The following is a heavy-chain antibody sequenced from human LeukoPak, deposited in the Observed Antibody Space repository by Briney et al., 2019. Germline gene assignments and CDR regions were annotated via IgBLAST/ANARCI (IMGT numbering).Heavy chain of an antibody. CDR3: ATSQYGDFPYYFDH. Sequence: ASVNVSCKASVFTFSNSAMQWVRQARGQRLEWIGWIVGGSGNTNYAQKFQERVTITRDMSTRTSYMELSSLRSADTAVYYCATSQYGDFPYYFDHWGRGSLVTVSS. D-gene: IGHD4-17*01. CDR2: IVGGSGNT. V-gene: IGHV1-58*02. CDR1: VFTFSNSA. J-gene: IGHJ4*02.